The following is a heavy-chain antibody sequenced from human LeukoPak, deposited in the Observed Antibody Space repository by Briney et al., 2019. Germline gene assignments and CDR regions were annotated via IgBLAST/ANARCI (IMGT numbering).Heavy chain of an antibody. CDR1: GGSFSGYY. J-gene: IGHJ3*02. CDR3: ARDTYDAFDI. Sequence: ASETLSLTCAVYGGSFSGYYWSWIRQPPGKGLEWIGEIYHSGSTNYNPSLKSRVTISVDTSKNQFSLKLSSVTAADTAVYYCARDTYDAFDIWGQGTMVTVSS. V-gene: IGHV4-34*01. CDR2: IYHSGST. D-gene: IGHD2-2*02.